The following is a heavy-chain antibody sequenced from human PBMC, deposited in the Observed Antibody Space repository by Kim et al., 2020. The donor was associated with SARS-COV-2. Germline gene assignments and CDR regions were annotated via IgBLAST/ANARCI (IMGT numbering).Heavy chain of an antibody. J-gene: IGHJ6*02. V-gene: IGHV3-53*01. Sequence: GGSLRLSCAVSGLNVGTNYMSWVRQAPGKGLEWVSLIYSGGDTFYADSVQGRFTISRDNSKDTLFLQMNDLRAEDTAVYYCARNSFKWAGLYYSYSGMDVWGQGTTVTVSS. CDR1: GLNVGTNY. D-gene: IGHD2-8*01. CDR3: ARNSFKWAGLYYSYSGMDV. CDR2: IYSGGDT.